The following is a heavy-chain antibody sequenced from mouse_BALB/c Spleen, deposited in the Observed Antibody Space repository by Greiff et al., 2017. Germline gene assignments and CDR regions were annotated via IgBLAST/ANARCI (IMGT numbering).Heavy chain of an antibody. J-gene: IGHJ4*01. V-gene: IGHV2-9*02. Sequence: VKLMESGPGLVAPSQSLSITCTVSGFSLTSYGVHWVRQPPGKGLEWLGVIWAGGSTNYNSALMSRLSISKDNSKSQVFLKMNSLQTDDTAMYYCARGILRRGDYYAMDYWGQGTSVTVSS. CDR2: IWAGGST. D-gene: IGHD2-12*01. CDR3: ARGILRRGDYYAMDY. CDR1: GFSLTSYG.